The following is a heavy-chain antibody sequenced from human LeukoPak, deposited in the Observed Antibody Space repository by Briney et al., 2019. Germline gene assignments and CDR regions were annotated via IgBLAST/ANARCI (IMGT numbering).Heavy chain of an antibody. CDR3: ARLIGSGWYDY. Sequence: GESLKISCKASGYSFTSHWTGWVRQRSGKGLEWMGIIYPGDFETRYSPSFQGQVTISADKSISTAYLQWSSLKASDTATYYCARLIGSGWYDYWGQGTLVTVSS. D-gene: IGHD6-19*01. V-gene: IGHV5-51*01. J-gene: IGHJ4*02. CDR2: IYPGDFET. CDR1: GYSFTSHW.